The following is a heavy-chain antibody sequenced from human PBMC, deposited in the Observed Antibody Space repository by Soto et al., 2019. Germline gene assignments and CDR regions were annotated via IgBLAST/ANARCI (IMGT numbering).Heavy chain of an antibody. D-gene: IGHD3-3*01. V-gene: IGHV1-8*01. CDR2: MNPNSGNT. Sequence: ASVKVSCKASGYTFTSYDINWVRQATGQGLEWMGWMNPNSGNTGYAQKFQGRVTMTRNTSISTAYMELSSLRSEDTAVYYCARVGEITIVGVVINYNYYYMDVWGKGTTVTVPS. CDR3: ARVGEITIVGVVINYNYYYMDV. CDR1: GYTFTSYD. J-gene: IGHJ6*03.